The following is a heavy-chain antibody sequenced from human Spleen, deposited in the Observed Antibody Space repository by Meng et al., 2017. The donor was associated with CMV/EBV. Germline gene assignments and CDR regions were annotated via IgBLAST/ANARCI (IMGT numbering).Heavy chain of an antibody. J-gene: IGHJ6*02. D-gene: IGHD2-15*01. V-gene: IGHV3-21*01. CDR3: ARDPSMVVANYYYSGMDV. CDR2: ISGDGGDT. Sequence: GESLKISCAASGFSFNSYAMSWVRQAPGRGLEWVSAISGDGGDTYYADSVKGRFTISRDNPKNSLYLQMNSLRAEDTAVYYCARDPSMVVANYYYSGMDVWGQGTTVTVSS. CDR1: GFSFNSYA.